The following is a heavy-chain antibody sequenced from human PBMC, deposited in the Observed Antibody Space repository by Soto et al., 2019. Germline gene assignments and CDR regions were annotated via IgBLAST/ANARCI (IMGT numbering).Heavy chain of an antibody. CDR3: ARGEERVAMPSGY. Sequence: SVKVSCKASGGTFSSYTISWVRQAPGQGLEWMGRIIPILGIANYAQKFQGRVTITADKSTSTAYMELSSLRSEDTAVYYCARGEERVAMPSGYWGQGTLVTVPQ. V-gene: IGHV1-69*02. CDR2: IIPILGIA. CDR1: GGTFSSYT. D-gene: IGHD2-2*01. J-gene: IGHJ4*02.